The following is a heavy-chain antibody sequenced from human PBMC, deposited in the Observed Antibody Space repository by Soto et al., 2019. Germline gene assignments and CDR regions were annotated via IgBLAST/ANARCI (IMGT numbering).Heavy chain of an antibody. CDR2: IYYSGST. Sequence: SETLSLTCTVSGGSISSYYWSWIRQPPGKGLEWIGYIYYSGSTNYNPSLKSRVTISVDTSKNQFSLKLSSVTAADTAVYYCARVWGAAAGANWFDPWGQGXLVTVSS. V-gene: IGHV4-59*01. D-gene: IGHD6-13*01. CDR1: GGSISSYY. J-gene: IGHJ5*02. CDR3: ARVWGAAAGANWFDP.